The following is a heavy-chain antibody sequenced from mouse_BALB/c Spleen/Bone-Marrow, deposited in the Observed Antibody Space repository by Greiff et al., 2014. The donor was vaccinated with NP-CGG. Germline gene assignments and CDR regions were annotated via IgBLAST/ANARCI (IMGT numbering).Heavy chain of an antibody. CDR3: ARLGGNYGYYFDY. D-gene: IGHD2-1*01. V-gene: IGHV2-6-4*01. CDR1: GFSFSRYS. Sequence: VKLMESGPGLVAPSQSLSITCPVSGFSFSRYSVHWVRQLPGKGLEWLGMIWGGGSTDYNSALKSRLSISKDNSKSQVFLRMNSLQTDDTAMYYCARLGGNYGYYFDYWGQGTTLTVSS. CDR2: IWGGGST. J-gene: IGHJ2*01.